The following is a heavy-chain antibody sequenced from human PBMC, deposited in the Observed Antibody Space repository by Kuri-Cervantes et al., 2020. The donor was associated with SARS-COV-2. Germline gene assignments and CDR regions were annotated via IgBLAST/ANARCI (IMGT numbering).Heavy chain of an antibody. V-gene: IGHV4-59*10. D-gene: IGHD2-15*01. CDR2: IYTSGST. CDR1: GGSFSGYY. Sequence: GSLRLSCAVYGGSFSGYYWSWIRQPAGKGLEWIGRIYTSGSTNYNPSLKSRATMSVDTSKNQFSLKLSSVTAADTAVYYCARSPRLGYCSGGSCDWGSYYGMDVWGQGTTVTVSS. J-gene: IGHJ6*02. CDR3: ARSPRLGYCSGGSCDWGSYYGMDV.